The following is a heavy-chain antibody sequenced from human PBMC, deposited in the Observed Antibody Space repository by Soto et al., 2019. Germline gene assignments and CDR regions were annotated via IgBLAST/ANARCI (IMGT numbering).Heavy chain of an antibody. D-gene: IGHD1-1*01. CDR2: TYYRSKWYN. Sequence: QVQLQQSGPGLVKPSQTLSLTCAISGDSVSSNRAAWNWIRQSPSRGLEWLGRTYYRSKWYNDFAISVKSRITINADTSKNQFSPQLSSVTPEDTALYYCARRVTTETTAFDYWGQGTLVTVSS. CDR1: GDSVSSNRAA. V-gene: IGHV6-1*01. J-gene: IGHJ4*02. CDR3: ARRVTTETTAFDY.